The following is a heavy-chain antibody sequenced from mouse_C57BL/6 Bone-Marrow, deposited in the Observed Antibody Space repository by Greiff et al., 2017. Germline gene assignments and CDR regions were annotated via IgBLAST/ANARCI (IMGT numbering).Heavy chain of an antibody. CDR3: ARQGYYSNYYFDY. Sequence: DVQLQESGGGLVQPGGSLKLSCAASGFTFSDYGMAWVRQAPRKGPEWVAFISNLAYSIYYADTVTGRFTISRENAKNTLYLEMSSLRSEDTAMYYCARQGYYSNYYFDYWGQGTTLTVSS. V-gene: IGHV5-15*01. J-gene: IGHJ2*01. D-gene: IGHD2-5*01. CDR2: ISNLAYSI. CDR1: GFTFSDYG.